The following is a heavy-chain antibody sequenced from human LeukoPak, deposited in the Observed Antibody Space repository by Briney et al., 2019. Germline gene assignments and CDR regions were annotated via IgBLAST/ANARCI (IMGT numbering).Heavy chain of an antibody. V-gene: IGHV4-39*01. Sequence: SETLSLTCTVSGGSIRSSYYYWGWIRQPPGKGLEWIGSIYDSGSTYYNPSLKSRVTISVDTSKNQFSLKLNSVTAADTAVYYCARARASGRSGFDYWGQGTLVTVSS. CDR1: GGSIRSSYYY. CDR2: IYDSGST. CDR3: ARARASGRSGFDY. J-gene: IGHJ4*02. D-gene: IGHD2-15*01.